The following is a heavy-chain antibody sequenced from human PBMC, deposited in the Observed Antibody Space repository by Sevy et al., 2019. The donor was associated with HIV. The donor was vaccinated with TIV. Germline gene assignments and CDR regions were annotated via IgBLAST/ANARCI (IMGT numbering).Heavy chain of an antibody. J-gene: IGHJ6*02. Sequence: GGSLRLSCEGAGISISSHWMNWVRQSPGKGLEWVANINQDGSEIYYVGSVKGRFTISRDNARNSGYLQMHSLSVEDSGVYYCARAMGVWGQGTTVTVSS. CDR3: ARAMGV. CDR2: INQDGSEI. V-gene: IGHV3-7*01. CDR1: GISISSHW.